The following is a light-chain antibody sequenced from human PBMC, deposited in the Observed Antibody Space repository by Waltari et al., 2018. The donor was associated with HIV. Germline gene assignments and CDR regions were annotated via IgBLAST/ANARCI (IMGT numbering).Light chain of an antibody. CDR3: QVWDSSSDHHYV. CDR1: KIGRKS. J-gene: IGLJ1*01. V-gene: IGLV3-21*02. Sequence: SYVLPQPPSVSVAPGQTARITCGGNKIGRKSVNWYQQKPGQAPVLVVYDDSDRPSGIPERFSGSNSGNTATLTISRVEAGDEADYYCQVWDSSSDHHYVFGTGTKVTVL. CDR2: DDS.